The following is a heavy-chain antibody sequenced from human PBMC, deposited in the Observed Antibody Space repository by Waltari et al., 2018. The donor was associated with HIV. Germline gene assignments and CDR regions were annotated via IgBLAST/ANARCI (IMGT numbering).Heavy chain of an antibody. J-gene: IGHJ6*02. Sequence: QVQLVQSGAEVKKPGTSVKVSCKASRYTFTGYYMHWVRQAPGQGLEWMGWINPNSGGTKYAQKFQDRVTMTRDTSIITAYMELSRLRSDDTAVYYCARSITMIVVLIAWGYGMDVWGQGTTVTVSS. D-gene: IGHD3-22*01. CDR1: RYTFTGYY. V-gene: IGHV1-2*02. CDR2: INPNSGGT. CDR3: ARSITMIVVLIAWGYGMDV.